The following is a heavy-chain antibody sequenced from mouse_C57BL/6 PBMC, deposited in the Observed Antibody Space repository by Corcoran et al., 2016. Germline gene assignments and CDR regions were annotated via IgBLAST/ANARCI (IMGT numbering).Heavy chain of an antibody. CDR2: IFPGSGST. CDR1: GYTFTDYY. V-gene: IGHV1-75*01. J-gene: IGHJ2*01. Sequence: QVQLQQSGPELVKPGASVKISCKASGYTFTDYYINWVKQRPGQGLEWIGWIFPGSGSTYYNEKFKGKATLTVDKSSSTAYMLLSSLTSEDSAVYFCARSDYYYGSFYYFDYWGQGTTLTVSS. D-gene: IGHD1-1*01. CDR3: ARSDYYYGSFYYFDY.